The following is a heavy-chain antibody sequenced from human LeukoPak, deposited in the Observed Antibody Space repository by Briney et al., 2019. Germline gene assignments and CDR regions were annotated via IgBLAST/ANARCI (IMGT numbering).Heavy chain of an antibody. D-gene: IGHD2-15*01. CDR1: GFIFNTYG. CDR3: ANGDCRGGRCSSGAY. Sequence: GGSHTLSCVASGFIFNTYGMHWVRQAPGKGLEWVAYTRDDGSKNWYGDSVKGRFTIFRDNSKNTLYLQMNSLRGEDTAVYYCANGDCRGGRCSSGAYWGQGTLVAVSS. V-gene: IGHV3-30*02. CDR2: TRDDGSKN. J-gene: IGHJ4*02.